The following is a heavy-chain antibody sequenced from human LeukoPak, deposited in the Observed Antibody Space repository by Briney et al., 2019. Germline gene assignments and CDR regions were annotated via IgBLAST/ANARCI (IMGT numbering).Heavy chain of an antibody. J-gene: IGHJ4*02. CDR2: INPSGGST. CDR1: GYTFTSYY. CDR3: ARDYNRVSGSYPHFDY. Sequence: GASVKVSCKASGYTFTSYYMHWVRQAPGQGLGWMGIINPSGGSTSYAQKFQGRVTMTRDTSTSTVYMELSSLRSEDTAVYYCARDYNRVSGSYPHFDYWGQGTLVTVSS. V-gene: IGHV1-46*01. D-gene: IGHD1-26*01.